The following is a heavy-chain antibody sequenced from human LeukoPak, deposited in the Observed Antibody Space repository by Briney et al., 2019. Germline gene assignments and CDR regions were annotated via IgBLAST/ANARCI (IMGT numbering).Heavy chain of an antibody. CDR3: ASRRWLRSVDY. D-gene: IGHD5-12*01. CDR1: GGFFSGYY. J-gene: IGHJ4*02. Sequence: SETLSLTCAVYGGFFSGYYWSWIRQPPGKGLEWIGEINHSGSTNYNPSLKSRVTISVDTSKNQFSLKLSSVTAADTAVYYCASRRWLRSVDYWGQGTLVTVSS. CDR2: INHSGST. V-gene: IGHV4-34*01.